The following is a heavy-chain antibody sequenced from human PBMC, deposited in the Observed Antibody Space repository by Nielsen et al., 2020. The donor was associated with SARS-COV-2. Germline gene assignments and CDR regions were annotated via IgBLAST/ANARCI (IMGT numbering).Heavy chain of an antibody. CDR2: ISAYNGNT. J-gene: IGHJ4*02. V-gene: IGHV1-18*01. CDR3: AEETYNWNDGWDY. Sequence: ASVKVSCKASGYTSTSYGISWVRQAPGQGLEWMGWISAYNGNTSYAQKFQGRVTMTRDTSTSTVYMELSSLRSEDTAVYYCAEETYNWNDGWDYWGQGTLVTVSS. D-gene: IGHD1-1*01. CDR1: GYTSTSYG.